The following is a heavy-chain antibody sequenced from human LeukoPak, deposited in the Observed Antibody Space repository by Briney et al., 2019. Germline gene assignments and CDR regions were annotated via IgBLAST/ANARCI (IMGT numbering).Heavy chain of an antibody. CDR2: SSYDGTIE. D-gene: IGHD3-10*01. CDR1: GFTFSKYA. V-gene: IGHV3-30*14. CDR3: ARVENYYGSGSPNWFDP. Sequence: PGRSLRLSCAASGFTFSKYAMDWVRQAPGKGLEWVAVSSYDGTIEYYADSVKGRFTISRDNSKNTLYLQMNSLRAEDTAVYYCARVENYYGSGSPNWFDPWGQGTLVTVSS. J-gene: IGHJ5*02.